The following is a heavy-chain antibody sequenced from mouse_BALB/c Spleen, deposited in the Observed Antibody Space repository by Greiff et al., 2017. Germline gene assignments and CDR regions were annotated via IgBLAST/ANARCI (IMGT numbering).Heavy chain of an antibody. D-gene: IGHD1-1*01. CDR3: ARLLRNFDV. CDR2: ISYDGSN. Sequence: ESGPGLVKPSQSLSLTCSVTGYSITSGYYWNWIRQFPGNKLEWMGYISYDGSNNYNPSLKNRISITRDTSKNQFFLKLNSVTTEDTATYYCARLLRNFDVWGAGTTVTVSS. CDR1: GYSITSGYY. J-gene: IGHJ1*01. V-gene: IGHV3-6*02.